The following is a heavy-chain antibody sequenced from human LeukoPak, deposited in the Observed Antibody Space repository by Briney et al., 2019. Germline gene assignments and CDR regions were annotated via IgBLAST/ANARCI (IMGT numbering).Heavy chain of an antibody. D-gene: IGHD5-18*01. CDR1: GFTVSSNY. V-gene: IGHV3-66*02. Sequence: GGSLRLSCAASGFTVSSNYMSWVRQAPGKGLEWVSVIYSGGSTYYADSVKGRFTISRDNSKNTLYLQMNSLRAEDTAVYYCARETRQLWSNNGFDPWGQGTLVTVSS. CDR3: ARETRQLWSNNGFDP. J-gene: IGHJ5*02. CDR2: IYSGGST.